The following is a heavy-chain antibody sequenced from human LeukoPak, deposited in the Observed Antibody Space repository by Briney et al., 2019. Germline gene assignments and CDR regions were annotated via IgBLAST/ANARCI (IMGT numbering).Heavy chain of an antibody. V-gene: IGHV3-30*04. CDR2: ISSDGSNK. CDR1: GFTFSSYA. CDR3: AKDWGNYFASGSSYLDY. J-gene: IGHJ4*02. Sequence: GGSLRLSCAASGFTFSSYAMHWVRQAPGKGLEWVATISSDGSNKNYADSVKGRFTISRDNSRNTLYLQMNSLRPEDTAVYYCAKDWGNYFASGSSYLDYWGQGTLVTVSS. D-gene: IGHD3-10*01.